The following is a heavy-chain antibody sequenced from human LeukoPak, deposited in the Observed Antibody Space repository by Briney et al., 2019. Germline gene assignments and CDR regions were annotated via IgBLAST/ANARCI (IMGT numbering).Heavy chain of an antibody. CDR2: ISAYNGNT. J-gene: IGHJ3*02. CDR1: GYTFTSYG. Sequence: GASVKVSCKASGYTFTSYGISWVRQAPGQGLEWMGWISAYNGNTNYAQKLQGRVTMTTDTSTSTAYMELRSLRSDDTAVYYCARDARGYCSSTSCPVAAFDIWGQGTMVTVSS. CDR3: ARDARGYCSSTSCPVAAFDI. D-gene: IGHD2-2*01. V-gene: IGHV1-18*04.